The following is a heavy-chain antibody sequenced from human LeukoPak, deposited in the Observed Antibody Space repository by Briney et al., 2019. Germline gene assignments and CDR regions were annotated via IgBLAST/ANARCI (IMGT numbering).Heavy chain of an antibody. J-gene: IGHJ6*02. V-gene: IGHV3-21*01. D-gene: IGHD2-2*01. CDR1: GFTFSSYS. CDR3: ARLFCSRTSCSARSYYYYGMDV. Sequence: GGSLRLSCAASGFTFSSYSMNWVRQAPGKGLEWASSISSSSSYIYYADSLKGRFTISRDNAKNSLFLEMNSLRAEDTAVYYCARLFCSRTSCSARSYYYYGMDVWGQGTTVTVSS. CDR2: ISSSSSYI.